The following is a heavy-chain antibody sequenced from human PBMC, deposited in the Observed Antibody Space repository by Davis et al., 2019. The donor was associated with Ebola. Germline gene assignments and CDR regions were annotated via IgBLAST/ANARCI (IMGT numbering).Heavy chain of an antibody. CDR2: AYYSSKWYI. J-gene: IGHJ6*02. CDR3: ARGWFKSGMDV. V-gene: IGHV6-1*01. CDR1: GDSVSGSNGA. D-gene: IGHD6-19*01. Sequence: HSQTLSLTCAISGDSVSGSNGAWNWIRQPPSRGLEWLGRAYYSSKWYIDYAASVKGRITVNPDTSKNQLSLQLNSVTPEDTAVYYCARGWFKSGMDVWGQGTTVTVSS.